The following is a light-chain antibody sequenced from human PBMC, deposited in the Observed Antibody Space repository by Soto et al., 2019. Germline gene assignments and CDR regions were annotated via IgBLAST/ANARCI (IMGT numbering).Light chain of an antibody. Sequence: QLVLTQSPSASASLGASVKLTCTLSSGHSSYAIAWHQQQPEKGPRYLMKLNSDGSHSKGDGIPDRFSGSSSGAERYLPISSLQSEDEADYYCQTQGVFGGGTKLTVL. J-gene: IGLJ2*01. V-gene: IGLV4-69*01. CDR2: LNSDGSH. CDR1: SGHSSYA. CDR3: QTQGV.